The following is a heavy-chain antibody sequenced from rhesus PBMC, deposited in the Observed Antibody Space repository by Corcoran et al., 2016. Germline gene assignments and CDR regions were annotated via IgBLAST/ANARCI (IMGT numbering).Heavy chain of an antibody. CDR3: ARYCTGSGCYAGLDS. D-gene: IGHD2-21*01. CDR2: SYGSGSST. J-gene: IGHJ6*01. CDR1: GGSISSSY. Sequence: QLQLQESGPGLVKPSETLSATCAVSGGSISSSYWSWIRQAPGKGLEWIGDSYGSGSSTNYNPSLKSRVTLSVDTSKNHLSLKLSSLAAADTAVYYCARYCTGSGCYAGLDSWGQGVVVTVSS. V-gene: IGHV4-169*01.